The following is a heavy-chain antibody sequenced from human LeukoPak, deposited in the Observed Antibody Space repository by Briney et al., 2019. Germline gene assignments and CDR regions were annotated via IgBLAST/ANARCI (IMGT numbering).Heavy chain of an antibody. J-gene: IGHJ6*03. D-gene: IGHD2-2*01. CDR3: ARTSGYCSSTSCYPSYPEGVYYYYMDV. CDR1: GYTFTGYY. V-gene: IGHV1-18*04. CDR2: ISAYNGNT. Sequence: GASVKVSCKASGYTFTGYYMHWVRQAPGQGLEWMGWISAYNGNTNYAQKLQGRVTMTTDTSTSTAYMELRSLRSDDTAVYYCARTSGYCSSTSCYPSYPEGVYYYYMDVWGKGTTVTVSS.